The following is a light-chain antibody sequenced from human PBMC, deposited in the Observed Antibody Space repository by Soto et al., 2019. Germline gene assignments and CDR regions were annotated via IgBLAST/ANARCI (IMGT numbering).Light chain of an antibody. CDR2: DAS. V-gene: IGKV1-5*01. Sequence: DIQMTQSPSTLSASVGDRVTITCRASQSISSWLAWYQLKPGKAPKLLIYDASSLESGVPSRFSGSGSGTEFTLTISGLQPDDFATYYCQQYNGYFGPGTKVDI. J-gene: IGKJ3*01. CDR3: QQYNGY. CDR1: QSISSW.